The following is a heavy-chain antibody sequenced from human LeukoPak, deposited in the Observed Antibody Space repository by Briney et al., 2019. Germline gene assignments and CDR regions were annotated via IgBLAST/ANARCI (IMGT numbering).Heavy chain of an antibody. CDR1: GXRFTSYW. CDR2: IDPSDSYT. Sequence: PGESLRISCKGSGXRFTSYWISWVRQMPGKGLEWMGRIDPSDSYTNYSPSFQGHVTISADKSISTAYLQWSSLKASDNAMYYCAQSRITGTTDWFDPWGQGILVTVSS. CDR3: AQSRITGTTDWFDP. V-gene: IGHV5-10-1*01. J-gene: IGHJ5*02. D-gene: IGHD1-7*01.